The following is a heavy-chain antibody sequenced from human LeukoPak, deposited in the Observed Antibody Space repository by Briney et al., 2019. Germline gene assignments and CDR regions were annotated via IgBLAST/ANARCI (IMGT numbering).Heavy chain of an antibody. D-gene: IGHD5-18*01. CDR3: AKGDVDTAMFFDY. Sequence: GGSLRLPCAASGFTFSSYGMHWVRQAPGKGLEWVAVISYDGSNKYYADSVKGRFTISRDNSKNTLYLQMNSLRAEDTAVYYCAKGDVDTAMFFDYWGQGTLVTVSS. CDR2: ISYDGSNK. CDR1: GFTFSSYG. V-gene: IGHV3-30*18. J-gene: IGHJ4*02.